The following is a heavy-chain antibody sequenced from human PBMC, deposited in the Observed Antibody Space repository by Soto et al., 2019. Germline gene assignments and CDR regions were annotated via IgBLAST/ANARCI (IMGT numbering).Heavy chain of an antibody. CDR1: GYTFTSYG. CDR3: ARARYDSSGYVYFQH. V-gene: IGHV1-18*04. D-gene: IGHD3-22*01. J-gene: IGHJ1*01. Sequence: ASVNVSCKASGYTFTSYGISWVRQAPGQGLEWMGWISAYNGNTNYAQKLQGRVTMTTDTSTSTAYMELRSLRSDDTAVYYCARARYDSSGYVYFQHWGQGTLVTVSS. CDR2: ISAYNGNT.